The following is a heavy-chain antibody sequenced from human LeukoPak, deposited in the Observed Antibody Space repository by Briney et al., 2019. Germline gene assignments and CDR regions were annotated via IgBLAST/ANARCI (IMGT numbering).Heavy chain of an antibody. CDR1: GFTFSSYD. CDR2: IGTAGDT. CDR3: ARGAYSGYDSGDWFDP. V-gene: IGHV3-13*01. D-gene: IGHD5-12*01. Sequence: GSLRLSCAASGFTFSSYDMHWVRQATGKGLEWVSAIGTAGDTYYPGSVKGRFTISRENAKNSLYLQMNSLRAGDTAVYYCARGAYSGYDSGDWFDPWGQGTLVTVSS. J-gene: IGHJ5*02.